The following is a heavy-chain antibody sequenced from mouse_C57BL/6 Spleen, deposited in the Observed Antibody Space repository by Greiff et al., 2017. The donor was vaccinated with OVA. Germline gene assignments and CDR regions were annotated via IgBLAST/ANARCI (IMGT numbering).Heavy chain of an antibody. CDR1: GYTFTDYN. V-gene: IGHV1-18*01. CDR2: INPNNGGT. J-gene: IGHJ4*01. CDR3: ARGGGDY. Sequence: EVQLQSGPELVKPGASVKIPCTASGYTFTDYNMDWVKQSHGKSLEWIGAINPNNGGTIYNQKFKGKATVTVDKSSSTAYMELRSLTSEDTAVYYCARGGGDYWGQGTSGTVSS.